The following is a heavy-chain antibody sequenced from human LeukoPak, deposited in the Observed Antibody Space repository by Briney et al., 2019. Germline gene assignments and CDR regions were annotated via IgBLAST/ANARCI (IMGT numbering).Heavy chain of an antibody. V-gene: IGHV4-61*02. CDR2: IYTSGST. CDR1: GGSISSGSYY. Sequence: PSQTLSLTCTVSGGSISSGSYYWSWIRQPAGKGLEWIGRIYTSGSTNYNPSLKSRVTISVDTSKNQFSLKLSSVTAADTAVYYCAREGGVVVAGNDAFDIWGQGTMVTVSS. D-gene: IGHD2-15*01. J-gene: IGHJ3*02. CDR3: AREGGVVVAGNDAFDI.